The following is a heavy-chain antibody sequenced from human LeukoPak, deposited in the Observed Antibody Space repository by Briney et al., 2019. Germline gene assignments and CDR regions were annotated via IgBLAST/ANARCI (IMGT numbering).Heavy chain of an antibody. J-gene: IGHJ6*04. CDR3: AELGITMIGGV. Sequence: GGSLRPSCAASGFTFSSYAMNWVRQAPGKGLEWVSIISGSGDNTYYTDSVKGRFTISRDNSKNTLFLQMNSLRAEDTAVYYCAELGITMIGGVWGKGTTVTISS. D-gene: IGHD3-10*02. V-gene: IGHV3-23*01. CDR1: GFTFSSYA. CDR2: ISGSGDNT.